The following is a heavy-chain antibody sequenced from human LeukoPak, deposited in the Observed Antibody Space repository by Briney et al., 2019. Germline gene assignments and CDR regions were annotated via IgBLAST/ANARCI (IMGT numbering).Heavy chain of an antibody. CDR3: ARERGDRDTFDI. CDR1: GYTFTNYA. J-gene: IGHJ3*02. D-gene: IGHD5-12*01. V-gene: IGHV7-4-1*02. Sequence: ASVKVSCKASGYTFTNYAVTWVRQAPGQGREWMGCINTNTGNPTYAQGFTGRLVFSLDTSVSTAYPKISSLKAEDTAGYYRARERGDRDTFDIWGQGTMVTVSS. CDR2: INTNTGNP.